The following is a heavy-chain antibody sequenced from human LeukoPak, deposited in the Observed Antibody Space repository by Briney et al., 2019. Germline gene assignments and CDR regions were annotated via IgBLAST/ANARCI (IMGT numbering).Heavy chain of an antibody. CDR2: IKSKTDGGTT. D-gene: IGHD3-22*01. J-gene: IGHJ4*02. CDR1: GFTFSNAW. Sequence: GGSLRLSCAASGFTFSNAWMSWVRQAPGKGLEWVGRIKSKTDGGTTDYAAPVKGRFTISRDDSKNTLYLQMSSLKTEDTAVYYCTTDSSGYYFDYFDYWGQGTLVTVSS. V-gene: IGHV3-15*01. CDR3: TTDSSGYYFDYFDY.